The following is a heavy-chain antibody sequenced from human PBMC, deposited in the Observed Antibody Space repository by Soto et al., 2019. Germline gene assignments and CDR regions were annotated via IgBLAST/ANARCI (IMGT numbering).Heavy chain of an antibody. D-gene: IGHD6-13*01. J-gene: IGHJ4*02. CDR1: GGSISSSSYY. CDR3: ARHPRDAAAGTAGIDY. Sequence: QLQLQESGPGLVKPSETLSLTCTVSGGSISSSSYYWGWIRQPPGKGLEWIGSIYYSGSTYYNPTLKNRVTISVDTSKNQFSLKLSSVTAADTAVYYCARHPRDAAAGTAGIDYWGQGTLVTVSS. CDR2: IYYSGST. V-gene: IGHV4-39*01.